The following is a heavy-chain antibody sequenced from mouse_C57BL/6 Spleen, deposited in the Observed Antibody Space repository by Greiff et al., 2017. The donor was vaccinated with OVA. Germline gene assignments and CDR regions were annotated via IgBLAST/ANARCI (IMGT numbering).Heavy chain of an antibody. D-gene: IGHD1-1*01. Sequence: EVMLVESGGGLVQSGRSLRLSCATSGFTFSDFYMEWVRQAPGKGLEWIAASRNKANDYTTEYSASVKGRFIVSRDTSQSILYLQMNALMAEDTAIYYCAGDARDYGSSYWYFDVWGTGTTVTVSA. J-gene: IGHJ1*03. CDR3: AGDARDYGSSYWYFDV. CDR2: SRNKANDYTT. V-gene: IGHV7-1*01. CDR1: GFTFSDFY.